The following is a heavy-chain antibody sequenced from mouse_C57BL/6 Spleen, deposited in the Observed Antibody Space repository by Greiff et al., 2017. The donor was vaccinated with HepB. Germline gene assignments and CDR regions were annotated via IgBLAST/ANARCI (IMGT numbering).Heavy chain of an antibody. Sequence: VQLQESGPELVKPGASVKISCKASGYAFSSSWMNWVKQRPGKGLEWIGRIYPGDGDTNYNGKFKGKATLTADKSSSTAYMQLSSLTAEDSAVYFCANIYYDYDGFAYWGQGTLVTVSA. D-gene: IGHD2-4*01. CDR2: IYPGDGDT. CDR1: GYAFSSSW. J-gene: IGHJ3*01. CDR3: ANIYYDYDGFAY. V-gene: IGHV1-82*01.